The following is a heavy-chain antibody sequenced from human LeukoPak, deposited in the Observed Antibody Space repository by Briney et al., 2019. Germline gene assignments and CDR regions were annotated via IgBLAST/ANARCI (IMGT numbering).Heavy chain of an antibody. J-gene: IGHJ4*02. D-gene: IGHD6-6*01. Sequence: GESLKISCKGSGYSFPSYWIGWVRQVPGKGLEWMGIIYPGDSDTRYSPSFQGQVTISADKSISTAYLQWSSLKASDTAMYYCASSGSSSSSYFDYWGQGTLVTVSS. V-gene: IGHV5-51*01. CDR1: GYSFPSYW. CDR2: IYPGDSDT. CDR3: ASSGSSSSSYFDY.